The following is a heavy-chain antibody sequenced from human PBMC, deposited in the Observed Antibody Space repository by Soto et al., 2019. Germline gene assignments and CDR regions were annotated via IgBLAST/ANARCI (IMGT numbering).Heavy chain of an antibody. J-gene: IGHJ6*04. Sequence: PSETLSLTCSVSGYSVSSSDYYWAWIRQPPGKGLEWIGSMLYSGLTYYNPSLKSRVTLSVYTSKNQFSVRLNSVTASDTAVYYCAPLSVSLSGPYGIHVWGKGTTVTVSS. CDR2: MLYSGLT. V-gene: IGHV4-39*01. D-gene: IGHD2-15*01. CDR3: APLSVSLSGPYGIHV. CDR1: GYSVSSSDYY.